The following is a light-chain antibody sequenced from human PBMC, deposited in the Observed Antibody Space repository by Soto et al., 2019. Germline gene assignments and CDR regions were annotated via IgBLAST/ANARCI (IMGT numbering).Light chain of an antibody. J-gene: IGLJ2*01. CDR3: AAWDDSLNGLV. V-gene: IGLV1-44*01. CDR1: SSNIGSNT. Sequence: QSVLTQPPSASGTPGPRVTISCSGSSSNIGSNTVNWYQQLPGTAPKLLIYSNNQRPSGVPDRFSGSKSGTSASLAISGLQSEDEAEYYCAAWDDSLNGLVFGGGTKVTVL. CDR2: SNN.